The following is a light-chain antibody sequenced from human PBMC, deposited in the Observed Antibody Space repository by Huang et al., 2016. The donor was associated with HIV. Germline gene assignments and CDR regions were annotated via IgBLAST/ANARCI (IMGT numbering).Light chain of an antibody. V-gene: IGKV3-11*01. CDR1: QSVSSY. CDR2: DAS. CDR3: QQRSNWPGIT. J-gene: IGKJ3*01. Sequence: EIVLTQSPATLSLSPGERATLSCRASQSVSSYLAWYQQKPGQAPRLLIYDASNRATGIPARFSGSGSWTDFTLTISGLEPEDFAVYYCQQRSNWPGITFGPGTKVDIK.